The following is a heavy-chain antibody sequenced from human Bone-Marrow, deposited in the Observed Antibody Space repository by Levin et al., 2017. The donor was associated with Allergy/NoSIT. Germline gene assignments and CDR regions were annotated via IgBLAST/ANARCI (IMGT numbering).Heavy chain of an antibody. Sequence: SVKVSCKVTGGTFSRRALSWVRQAPGQGLVWMGGIIPAFATPSYAQNFRDRVTITADESTTTAYLELRSLTSDDTAVYYCAKFGPTIFEKWGQGTMVTVSS. CDR2: IIPAFATP. CDR1: GGTFSRRA. J-gene: IGHJ4*02. CDR3: AKFGPTIFEK. D-gene: IGHD1-1*01. V-gene: IGHV1-69*13.